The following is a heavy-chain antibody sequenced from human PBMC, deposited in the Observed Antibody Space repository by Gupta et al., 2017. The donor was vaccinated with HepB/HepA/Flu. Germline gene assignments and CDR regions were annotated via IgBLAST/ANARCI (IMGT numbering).Heavy chain of an antibody. CDR2: IYYSGST. J-gene: IGHJ4*02. D-gene: IGHD3-22*01. CDR1: GGSISSYY. Sequence: QVQLQESGPGLVKPSETLSLTCTVSGGSISSYYWSWLRQPPGKGLEWIGYIYYSGSTNYNPSLKSRVTISVDTSKNQFSLKLSSVTAADTAVYYCASFWYDSSGYYSDYWGQGTLVTVSS. CDR3: ASFWYDSSGYYSDY. V-gene: IGHV4-59*01.